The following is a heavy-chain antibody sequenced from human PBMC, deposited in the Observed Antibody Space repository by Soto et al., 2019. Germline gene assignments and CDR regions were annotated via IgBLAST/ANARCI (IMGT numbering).Heavy chain of an antibody. J-gene: IGHJ2*01. Sequence: QVQLVESGGGVVQPGRSLRLSCAASGFTFSRYTMHWVRQAPGKGLEWVAVTSYDGSTKYYADSVKGRFTISTDNNNKTLFLQVNSLRTEDTDVYYCAKDGGFDYGFWYFHLWGRGTLVTVSS. V-gene: IGHV3-30-3*01. CDR3: AKDGGFDYGFWYFHL. CDR1: GFTFSRYT. D-gene: IGHD4-17*01. CDR2: TSYDGSTK.